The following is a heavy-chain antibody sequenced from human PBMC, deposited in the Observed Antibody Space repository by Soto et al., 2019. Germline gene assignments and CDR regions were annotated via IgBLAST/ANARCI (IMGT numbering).Heavy chain of an antibody. CDR3: ARVTPPPDTVTTPAWLDP. D-gene: IGHD4-17*01. V-gene: IGHV4-59*01. CDR1: GGSISSYY. J-gene: IGHJ5*02. Sequence: PSETLSLTCTVSGGSISSYYWSWIRQPPGKGLEWIGYIYYSGSTNYNPSLKSRVTISVDTSKNQFSLKLSSVTAADTAVYYCARVTPPPDTVTTPAWLDPWGQGTLVTV. CDR2: IYYSGST.